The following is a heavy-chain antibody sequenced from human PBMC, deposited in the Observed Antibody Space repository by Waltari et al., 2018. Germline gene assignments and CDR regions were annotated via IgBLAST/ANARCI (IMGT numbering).Heavy chain of an antibody. Sequence: QVQVVESGGGVVQPGRSLRLSCAASGFTFSIYAMHWVRQAPGKGLEWVAVISYDGSNKYYADSVKGRFTISRDNAKNTVYLQMNSLSAEDTATYYCARASIFRDTGNTFDSWGQGNLVTVSS. J-gene: IGHJ4*02. V-gene: IGHV3-30*07. CDR3: ARASIFRDTGNTFDS. D-gene: IGHD5-18*01. CDR2: ISYDGSNK. CDR1: GFTFSIYA.